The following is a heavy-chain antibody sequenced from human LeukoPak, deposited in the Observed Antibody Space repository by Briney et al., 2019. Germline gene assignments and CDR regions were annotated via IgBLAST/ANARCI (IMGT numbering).Heavy chain of an antibody. Sequence: QPGGSLRLSCAASGFTFSSYWMSWVRQAPGKGLEWVSYISSSSSTIYYTDSVKGRFTISRDNAKNSLYLQMNSLRDEDTAVYYCARPTYGDYGMDVWGQGTTVTVSS. CDR3: ARPTYGDYGMDV. V-gene: IGHV3-48*02. J-gene: IGHJ6*02. CDR1: GFTFSSYW. D-gene: IGHD4-17*01. CDR2: ISSSSSTI.